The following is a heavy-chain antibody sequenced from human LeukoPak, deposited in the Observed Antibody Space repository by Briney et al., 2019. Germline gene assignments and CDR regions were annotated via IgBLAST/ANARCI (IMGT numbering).Heavy chain of an antibody. Sequence: PSETLSLTCTVSGASINSYYWSWIRQPPGEGLESIGYISNSGSTNYNPSLKSRVTISEDTSKNQLSLKLNSVTAADTAVYYCVKLQPNTGEWAFDIWGQGTMVSVSS. CDR1: GASINSYY. CDR3: VKLQPNTGEWAFDI. CDR2: ISNSGST. D-gene: IGHD1-1*01. V-gene: IGHV4-59*01. J-gene: IGHJ3*02.